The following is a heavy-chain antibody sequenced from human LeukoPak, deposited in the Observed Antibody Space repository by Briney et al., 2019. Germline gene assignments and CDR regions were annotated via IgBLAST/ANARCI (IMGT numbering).Heavy chain of an antibody. CDR2: INHSGST. J-gene: IGHJ4*02. D-gene: IGHD3-16*01. V-gene: IGHV4-34*01. CDR3: ARLRRGTDTRTFDY. CDR1: GGSFSDYY. Sequence: SETLSLTCAVYGGSFSDYYWSWIRQPPGKGLEWIGEINHSGSTNYNPSLKSRVTISVDTSKNQFSLKLSSVTAADTAVYYCARLRRGTDTRTFDYWGQGTLVTVSS.